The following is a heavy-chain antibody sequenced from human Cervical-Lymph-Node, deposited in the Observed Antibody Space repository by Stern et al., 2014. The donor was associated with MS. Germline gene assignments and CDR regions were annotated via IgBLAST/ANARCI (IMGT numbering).Heavy chain of an antibody. Sequence: VQLMQSGAEVKKPGASVKVSCKASGYRFSTFYLHWLRQAPGQGLQWIGRIDPGRGATNSSQTFQGRLTMTRDRSITTAYLELSGLRSDDTAVYYCARIYCSGDECYHSFDTWGQGTLVTVSS. V-gene: IGHV1-2*06. J-gene: IGHJ4*02. D-gene: IGHD3-16*02. CDR3: ARIYCSGDECYHSFDT. CDR2: IDPGRGAT. CDR1: GYRFSTFY.